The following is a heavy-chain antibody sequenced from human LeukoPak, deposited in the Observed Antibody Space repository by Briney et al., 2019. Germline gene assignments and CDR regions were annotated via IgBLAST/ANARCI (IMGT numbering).Heavy chain of an antibody. CDR1: GFTFSSYS. CDR2: IIISSSTI. V-gene: IGHV3-48*01. CDR3: ARGNIVYCSSTSCYEGDY. Sequence: GGSLRLSCAASGFTFSSYSMNWVRQAPGKGLEWVSYIIISSSTIYYADSVKGRFTISRDNAKNSLCLQMNSLRAEDTAVYYWARGNIVYCSSTSCYEGDYWGQGTLVTVSS. J-gene: IGHJ4*02. D-gene: IGHD2-2*01.